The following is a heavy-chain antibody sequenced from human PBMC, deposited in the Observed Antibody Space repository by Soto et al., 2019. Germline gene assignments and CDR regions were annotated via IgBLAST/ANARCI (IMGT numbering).Heavy chain of an antibody. D-gene: IGHD2-15*01. V-gene: IGHV3-21*01. CDR3: ARDPDIVVVVAADAEYFQH. CDR1: GFTFSSYS. CDR2: ISSSSSYI. Sequence: EVQLVESGGGLVKPGGSLRLSCAASGFTFSSYSMNWVRQAPGKGLEWVSSISSSSSYIYYADSVKGRFTISRDNAKNSLYLQMNSLRAEDTAVYYCARDPDIVVVVAADAEYFQHWVQGTLVTVSS. J-gene: IGHJ1*01.